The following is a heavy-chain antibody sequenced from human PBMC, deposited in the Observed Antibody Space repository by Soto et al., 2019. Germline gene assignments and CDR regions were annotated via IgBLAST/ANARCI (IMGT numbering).Heavy chain of an antibody. D-gene: IGHD2-8*01. CDR3: GRDPNANALDI. CDR2: ISKTGGT. CDR1: GSSLSGND. V-gene: IGHV4-34*01. J-gene: IGHJ3*02. Sequence: PSETLCLTCAAYGSSLSGNDWSWVRQPPGKGLEWIGEISKTGGTNHDPSLKGRGCIIFDAYKKQFSLLLGNVMAADEATVYFGRDPNANALDIWGRGTMVTVSS.